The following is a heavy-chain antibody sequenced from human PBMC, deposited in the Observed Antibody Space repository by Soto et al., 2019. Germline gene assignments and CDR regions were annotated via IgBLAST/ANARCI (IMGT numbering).Heavy chain of an antibody. J-gene: IGHJ4*02. CDR1: GFTFSSYA. D-gene: IGHD2-15*01. CDR2: ISGSGGST. CDR3: AKSHTNSCGGSCFYFDY. Sequence: PGGSLRLSCAASGFTFSSYAMSWVRQAPGKGLEWVSAISGSGGSTYYADSVKGRFTISRDNSKNTLYLQMNSLRAEDTAVYYCAKSHTNSCGGSCFYFDYWGQGTLVTVSS. V-gene: IGHV3-23*01.